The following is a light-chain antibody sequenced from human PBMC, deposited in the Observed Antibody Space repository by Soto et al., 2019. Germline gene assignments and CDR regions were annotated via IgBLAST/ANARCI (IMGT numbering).Light chain of an antibody. CDR2: GNS. J-gene: IGLJ1*01. CDR1: SSNIGASYD. CDR3: QSYDNSLSVYV. Sequence: QSVLTQPPSVSGAPGQRVTISCTGSSSNIGASYDVNWYQQLPGTAPKLLIYGNSNRPSGVPDRFSGSKSGTSASLAITGLQAEDEADYYCQSYDNSLSVYVFGTGTKLTVL. V-gene: IGLV1-40*01.